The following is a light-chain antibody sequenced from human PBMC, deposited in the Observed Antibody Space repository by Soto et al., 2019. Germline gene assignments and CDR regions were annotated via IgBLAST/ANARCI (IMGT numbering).Light chain of an antibody. V-gene: IGKV3-20*01. CDR2: GAS. CDR1: QTVTSNR. CDR3: QQYGRLPSGFA. Sequence: EMVLTQSPGTLSLSPGERATLSCRASQTVTSNRLAWYQQKPGQAPRLLIYGASRRATGIPDRFSGSGSGTDFTLTLSRLEPEDFAVYYCQQYGRLPSGFAFGPGTTLDTK. J-gene: IGKJ3*01.